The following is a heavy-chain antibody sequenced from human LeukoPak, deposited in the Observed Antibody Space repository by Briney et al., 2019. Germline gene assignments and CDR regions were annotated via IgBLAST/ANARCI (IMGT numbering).Heavy chain of an antibody. J-gene: IGHJ5*02. D-gene: IGHD6-13*01. CDR1: GYGFTNYW. CDR3: ARRGGAYSAAGPINWLDP. V-gene: IGHV5-51*01. Sequence: KRGESLKISCKGFGYGFTNYWIGWVRRVPGKGLEWMGIIYPDDSDTRYSPSFQGQVTISADKSINTAYLQWSSLKASDTAMYYCARRGGAYSAAGPINWLDPWGQGTLATVSS. CDR2: IYPDDSDT.